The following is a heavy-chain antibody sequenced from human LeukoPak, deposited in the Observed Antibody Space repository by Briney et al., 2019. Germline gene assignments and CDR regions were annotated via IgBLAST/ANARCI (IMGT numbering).Heavy chain of an antibody. D-gene: IGHD6-13*01. Sequence: SETLSLTCAVYGGSFSGYYWSWIRQPPGKGPEWIGEINHSGSTNYNPSLKSRVTISVDTSKNQFSLKLSSVTAADTAVYYCARAPYSSSWYPAGWFDPWGQGTLVTASS. CDR1: GGSFSGYY. CDR3: ARAPYSSSWYPAGWFDP. CDR2: INHSGST. V-gene: IGHV4-34*01. J-gene: IGHJ5*02.